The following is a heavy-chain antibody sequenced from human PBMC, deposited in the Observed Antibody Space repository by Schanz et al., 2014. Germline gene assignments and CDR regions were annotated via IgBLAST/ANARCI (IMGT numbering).Heavy chain of an antibody. J-gene: IGHJ3*02. D-gene: IGHD6-19*01. CDR1: GFSFSGFA. Sequence: VQLVESGGVVAQPGGSLRLSCVASGFSFSGFAVHWVRQAPGKGLEWVSIVSHDGFTKHYADSVRGRFTLSRDNSKNTVYLQMNSLRAEDTALYFCATDYSGGGCHIWGQGTMVTVSS. V-gene: IGHV3-30*04. CDR3: ATDYSGGGCHI. CDR2: VSHDGFTK.